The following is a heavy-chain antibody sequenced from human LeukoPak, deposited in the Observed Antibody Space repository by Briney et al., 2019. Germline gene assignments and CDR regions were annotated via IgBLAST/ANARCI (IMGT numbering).Heavy chain of an antibody. D-gene: IGHD5-24*01. Sequence: PSETLSLTCAVYGGSFSGYYWSWIRQPPGRGLEWIGEINHSGSTNYNPSLKSRVTISVDTSKNQFSLKLSSVTAADTAVYYCAAEATSGMYVWGQRTTFTDSS. J-gene: IGHJ6*02. CDR1: GGSFSGYY. V-gene: IGHV4-34*01. CDR3: AAEATSGMYV. CDR2: INHSGST.